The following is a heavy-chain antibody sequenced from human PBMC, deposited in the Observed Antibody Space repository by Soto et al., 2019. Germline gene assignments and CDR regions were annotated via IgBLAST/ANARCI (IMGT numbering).Heavy chain of an antibody. CDR3: ARVPLAIVVPAVSEYYYYGMDV. J-gene: IGHJ6*02. Sequence: PSETLSLTCTVSGGSISSGGYYWSWIRQHPGKGLEWIGYIYYSGSTYYNPSLKSRVTISVDTSKNQFSLKLSSVTAADTAVYYCARVPLAIVVPAVSEYYYYGMDVWGQGTTVTVSS. CDR2: IYYSGST. CDR1: GGSISSGGYY. D-gene: IGHD2-2*01. V-gene: IGHV4-31*03.